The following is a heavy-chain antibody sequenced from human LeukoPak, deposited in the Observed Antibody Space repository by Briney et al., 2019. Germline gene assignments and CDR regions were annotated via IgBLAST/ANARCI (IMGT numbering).Heavy chain of an antibody. CDR3: ATRRTYYDILTGYS. CDR1: GGSFSGYY. CDR2: INHSGST. Sequence: PSETLSLTCAVYGGSFSGYYWSWIRQPPGKGLEWIGEINHSGSTNYNPSLKSRVTISVDTSKNQFSLKLSSVTAADTAVYYCATRRTYYDILTGYSWGQGTLVTVSS. J-gene: IGHJ4*02. D-gene: IGHD3-9*01. V-gene: IGHV4-34*01.